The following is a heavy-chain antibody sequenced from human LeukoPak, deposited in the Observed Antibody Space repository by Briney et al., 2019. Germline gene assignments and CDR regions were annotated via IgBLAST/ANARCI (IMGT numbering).Heavy chain of an antibody. CDR1: GGSFSGYY. V-gene: IGHV4-34*01. J-gene: IGHJ6*03. CDR2: INHSGST. Sequence: PTETLSLTCAVYGGSFSGYYWSWIRQPPGKGLEWIGEINHSGSTNYNPSLKSRVTISVDTSKNQFSLKLSSVTAADTAVYYCASTITIFGVVTYYYMDVWGKGTTVTVSS. CDR3: ASTITIFGVVTYYYMDV. D-gene: IGHD3-3*01.